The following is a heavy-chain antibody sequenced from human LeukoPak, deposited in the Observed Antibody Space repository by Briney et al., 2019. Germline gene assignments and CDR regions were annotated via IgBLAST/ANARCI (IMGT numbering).Heavy chain of an antibody. Sequence: SETLSLTCTVSGGSLSSSSYYWGWIRQPPGKGLEWIGSIYYSGSTYYNPSLKSRVTISVDTSKNQFSLKLISVTAADTAVYYCARHHPQLRFGEPNNWFDPWGQGTLVTVSS. CDR2: IYYSGST. V-gene: IGHV4-39*01. CDR3: ARHHPQLRFGEPNNWFDP. CDR1: GGSLSSSSYY. J-gene: IGHJ5*02. D-gene: IGHD3-10*01.